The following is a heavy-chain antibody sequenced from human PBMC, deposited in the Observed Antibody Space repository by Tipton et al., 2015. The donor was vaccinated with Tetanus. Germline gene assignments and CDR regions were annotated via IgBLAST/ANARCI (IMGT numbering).Heavy chain of an antibody. J-gene: IGHJ4*02. D-gene: IGHD3-10*01. CDR1: GGSFSGYY. CDR2: INHSGST. CDR3: ARGIRRGWPPSDY. Sequence: TLSLTCAVYGGSFSGYYWSWIRQPPGKGLEWIGEINHSGSTNYNPSLKSRVTISVDTSKNQFSLKLSSVTAADTAVYYCARGIRRGWPPSDYWGQGTLVTVSS. V-gene: IGHV4-34*01.